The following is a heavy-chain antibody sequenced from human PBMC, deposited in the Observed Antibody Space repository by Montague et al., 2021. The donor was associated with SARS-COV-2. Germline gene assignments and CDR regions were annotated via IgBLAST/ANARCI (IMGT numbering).Heavy chain of an antibody. CDR1: GGSIRSSDSY. CDR2: IYSSRTS. V-gene: IGHV4-31*03. D-gene: IGHD1/OR15-1a*01. J-gene: IGHJ3*02. Sequence: TLSLTCTVSGGSIRSSDSYWSWLRPHPGQGLEWIVYIYSSRTSXSTXXXRXRVTISVDTSQMQFSLKLSSVTAADTAFYSCARGMFGLTETTDAFDIWGQGTMVSVSS. CDR3: ARGMFGLTETTDAFDI.